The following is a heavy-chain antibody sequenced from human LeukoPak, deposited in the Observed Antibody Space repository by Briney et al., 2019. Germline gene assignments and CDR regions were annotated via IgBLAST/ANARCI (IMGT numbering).Heavy chain of an antibody. J-gene: IGHJ4*02. CDR3: ARLSRVPESSGVDY. Sequence: PSETLSLTCAVYGGSFSGYYWSWIRQPPGKGLEWIGTIYYSGSTYYNPSLKSRVTISVDTSKNQFSLKLSSVTAADTAVYFCARLSRVPESSGVDYWGQGTLVTVSS. D-gene: IGHD2-15*01. V-gene: IGHV4-34*01. CDR1: GGSFSGYY. CDR2: IYYSGST.